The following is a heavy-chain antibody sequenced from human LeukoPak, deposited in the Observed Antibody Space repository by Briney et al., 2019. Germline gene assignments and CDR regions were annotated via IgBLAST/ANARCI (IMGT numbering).Heavy chain of an antibody. CDR2: IYSGGST. CDR3: ARDAKWFGEPHAFDI. Sequence: PGGSLRLSCAASGFTYSSYSMNWVRQAPGKGLEWVSVIYSGGSTYYADSVKGRFTISRDNSKNTLYLQMNSLRAEDTAVYYCARDAKWFGEPHAFDIWGQGTMGTVSS. V-gene: IGHV3-66*01. J-gene: IGHJ3*02. D-gene: IGHD3-10*01. CDR1: GFTYSSYS.